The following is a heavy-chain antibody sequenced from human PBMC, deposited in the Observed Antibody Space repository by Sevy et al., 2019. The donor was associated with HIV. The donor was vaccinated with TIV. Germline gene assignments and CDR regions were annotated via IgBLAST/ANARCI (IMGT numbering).Heavy chain of an antibody. J-gene: IGHJ4*02. V-gene: IGHV1-2*06. D-gene: IGHD6-13*01. Sequence: ASVKVSCKTSGYIFSGYNMHWVRQAPGQGLEWMGLIKPTSGGTKFAEMFQGRVTMTREMSTRTAYMELSNLRSDDTTVYYYWRVPAAAGTRGYFDYWGQGTLVTVSS. CDR3: WRVPAAAGTRGYFDY. CDR1: GYIFSGYN. CDR2: IKPTSGGT.